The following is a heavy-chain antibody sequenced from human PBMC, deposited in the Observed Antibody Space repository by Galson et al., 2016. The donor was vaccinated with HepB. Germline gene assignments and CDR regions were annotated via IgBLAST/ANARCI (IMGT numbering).Heavy chain of an antibody. CDR1: GVSISSGGLY. CDR3: ARDYRGGGDFWSGNQHYYVYSGMDG. D-gene: IGHD3-3*01. Sequence: TLSLTCTVSGVSISSGGLYWNWIRQHPGKGLEWIGYIYYSGSTHYNPSLQSRISISVDTSKNQFSLRLSSVTAADTAVYYCARDYRGGGDFWSGNQHYYVYSGMDGWGQGTTVTVSS. J-gene: IGHJ6*02. CDR2: IYYSGST. V-gene: IGHV4-31*03.